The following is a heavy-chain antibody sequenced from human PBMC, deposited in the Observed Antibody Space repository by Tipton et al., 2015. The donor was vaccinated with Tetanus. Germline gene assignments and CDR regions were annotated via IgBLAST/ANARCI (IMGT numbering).Heavy chain of an antibody. J-gene: IGHJ3*02. CDR2: ISWNSGSI. V-gene: IGHV3-9*01. D-gene: IGHD3-10*01. Sequence: SLRLSCAASGFTFDDYAMHWVRQAPGKGLEWVSGISWNSGSIGYADSVKGRFTISRDNAKNSLYLQMNSLRAEDTALYYCAKGNLIPGSYYNEYFPYDAFDIWGQGTMVTVSS. CDR3: AKGNLIPGSYYNEYFPYDAFDI. CDR1: GFTFDDYA.